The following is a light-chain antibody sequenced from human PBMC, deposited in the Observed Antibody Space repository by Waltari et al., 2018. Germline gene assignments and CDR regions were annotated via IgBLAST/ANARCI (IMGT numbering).Light chain of an antibody. Sequence: EIVLTQSPGTLSLSPGETATLSCRASHSVSGSYLAWTQQKPGQAPRLLIYGASSRATGIPDRFSGSGSGTDFTLTISRLEPEDFGVYYCQYYGASRGPITFGQGTRLEIK. V-gene: IGKV3-20*01. CDR1: HSVSGSY. J-gene: IGKJ5*01. CDR2: GAS. CDR3: QYYGASRGPIT.